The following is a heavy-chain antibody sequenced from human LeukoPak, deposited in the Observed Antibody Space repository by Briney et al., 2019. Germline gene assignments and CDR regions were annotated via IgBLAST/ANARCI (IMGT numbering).Heavy chain of an antibody. D-gene: IGHD3-3*01. CDR2: IIPMFGTA. V-gene: IGHV1-69*05. CDR3: AREPIDFWSGYYSSGWGIQGVYWFDP. J-gene: IGHJ5*02. Sequence: GASVKVSCKASGGTFSSYAISWVRQAPGQGLEWMGRIIPMFGTANYAQKIQGRVTITKDESTSTAYMELSSLRSDDTAVYYCAREPIDFWSGYYSSGWGIQGVYWFDPWGQGTLVTVSS. CDR1: GGTFSSYA.